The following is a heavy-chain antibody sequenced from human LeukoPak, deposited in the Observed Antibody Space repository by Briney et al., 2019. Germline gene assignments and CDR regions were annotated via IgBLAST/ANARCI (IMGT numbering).Heavy chain of an antibody. Sequence: SGGSLRLSCAASGFTFSSYEMNWVRQAPGKGLEWVSYISSSGNTIYYAVSVKGRFTISRDNAKSSLYLQMNSLRAEDTAVYYCARDLIGSGYDWDYWGQGTLVTVSS. CDR1: GFTFSSYE. V-gene: IGHV3-48*03. D-gene: IGHD5-12*01. J-gene: IGHJ4*02. CDR3: ARDLIGSGYDWDY. CDR2: ISSSGNTI.